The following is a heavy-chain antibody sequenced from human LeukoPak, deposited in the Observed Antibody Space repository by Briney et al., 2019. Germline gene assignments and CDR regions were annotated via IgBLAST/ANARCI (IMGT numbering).Heavy chain of an antibody. V-gene: IGHV1-69*04. Sequence: SVKVSCKASGGTFSSYAISWVRQAPGQGLEWMGRIIPILGIANYAQKFQGRVTITADKSTSTAYMELSSLRSEDTAVYYCATSSNYYDSSGYRYWDQGTLVTVSS. D-gene: IGHD3-22*01. CDR2: IIPILGIA. CDR3: ATSSNYYDSSGYRY. CDR1: GGTFSSYA. J-gene: IGHJ4*02.